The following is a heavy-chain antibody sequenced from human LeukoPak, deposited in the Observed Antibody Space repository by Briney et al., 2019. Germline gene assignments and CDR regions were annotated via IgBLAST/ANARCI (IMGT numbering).Heavy chain of an antibody. V-gene: IGHV3-43*02. Sequence: PGGSLRLSCAASGFTFGDYAMHWFRQAPGKSLEWVSLISGDGGSTYYADSVKGRFTISIDNAKNSLYLQMNSLRAEDTALYYCAILGGADAFDIWGQGTMVTVSA. D-gene: IGHD2-15*01. J-gene: IGHJ3*02. CDR3: AILGGADAFDI. CDR1: GFTFGDYA. CDR2: ISGDGGST.